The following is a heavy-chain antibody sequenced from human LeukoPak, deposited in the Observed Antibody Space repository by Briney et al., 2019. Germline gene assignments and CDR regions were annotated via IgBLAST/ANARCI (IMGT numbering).Heavy chain of an antibody. CDR3: AREGYCSGGSCYQH. V-gene: IGHV1-2*06. D-gene: IGHD2-15*01. CDR2: INPNSGST. Sequence: ASVKVSCKASGYTFTGYYMHWVRQAPGQGLEWMGRINPNSGSTNYAQKFQGRVTMTRDTSISTAYMELSRLRSDDTAVYYCAREGYCSGGSCYQHWGQGTLVTVSS. J-gene: IGHJ4*02. CDR1: GYTFTGYY.